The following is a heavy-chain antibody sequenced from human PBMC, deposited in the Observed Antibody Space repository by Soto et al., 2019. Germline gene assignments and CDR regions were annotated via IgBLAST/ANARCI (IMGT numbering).Heavy chain of an antibody. V-gene: IGHV1-18*01. Sequence: QGQLVQSGAEVKKPGASVKVSCKASGYTFSRYGISWVRQAPGQGLEWMGWIGGYNGDTKYAQKFQGRVTMTVNTSTSTAHIKLNGLTSVDPAVYYCAQNAQPTYYYYGMDVWGQATTVGLSS. CDR1: GYTFSRYG. CDR2: IGGYNGDT. J-gene: IGHJ6*02. CDR3: AQNAQPTYYYYGMDV.